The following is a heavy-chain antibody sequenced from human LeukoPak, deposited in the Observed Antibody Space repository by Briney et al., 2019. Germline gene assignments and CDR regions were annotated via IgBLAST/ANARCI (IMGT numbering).Heavy chain of an antibody. CDR2: TYYRSKWYN. J-gene: IGHJ4*02. CDR1: GDSVSNYTTA. Sequence: PSQTLSLTCAISGDSVSNYTTAWNWIRQSPSRGLEWLGRTYYRSKWYNEYAVSVKSRITIDPDTSKNQFSLQLSSVTPEDTAVYYCARGYYCDSWGQGTLVTVPS. V-gene: IGHV6-1*01. CDR3: ARGYYCDS.